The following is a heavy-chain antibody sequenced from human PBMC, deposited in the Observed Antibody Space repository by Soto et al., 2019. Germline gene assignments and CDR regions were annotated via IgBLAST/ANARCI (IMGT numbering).Heavy chain of an antibody. CDR3: ARNSNFHFSSGYSGAFDI. D-gene: IGHD3-22*01. J-gene: IGHJ3*02. Sequence: GESLKISCKGSGTSFTSYWIGWVRQTPGKGLEWMGTIYPGDSDARYSPSFQGQVTISADKSISTAYLQWSSLKASDTATYYCARNSNFHFSSGYSGAFDIWGQGTMVTVSS. CDR1: GTSFTSYW. V-gene: IGHV5-51*01. CDR2: IYPGDSDA.